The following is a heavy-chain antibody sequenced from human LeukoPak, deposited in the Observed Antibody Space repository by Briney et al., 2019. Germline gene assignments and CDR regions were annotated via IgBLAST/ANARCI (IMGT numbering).Heavy chain of an antibody. J-gene: IGHJ4*02. Sequence: SETLSLTCTVSGDSVSNNNYYWGWIRQPPGKGLEWIATIYYSGSTYYNPSLKSRVTISVDTSKNQFSLKLSSVTAADTAVYYCARMSTQTADDYWGQGTLVTVSS. CDR2: IYYSGST. CDR1: GDSVSNNNYY. CDR3: ARMSTQTADDY. V-gene: IGHV4-39*07. D-gene: IGHD2-2*01.